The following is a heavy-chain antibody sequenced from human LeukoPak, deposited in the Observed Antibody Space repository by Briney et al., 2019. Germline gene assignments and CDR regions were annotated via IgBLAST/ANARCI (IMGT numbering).Heavy chain of an antibody. J-gene: IGHJ4*02. CDR3: TRDPRD. CDR2: MYTSEST. CDR1: GGSISSGSYY. V-gene: IGHV4-61*02. Sequence: TSETLSLTCTVSGGSISSGSYYWSWIRQPAGKGLEWIGRMYTSESTNYNPSLKSRVTISVDTSKNQFSLKLSSVTAADAAVYYCTRDPRDWGQGTLVTVSS.